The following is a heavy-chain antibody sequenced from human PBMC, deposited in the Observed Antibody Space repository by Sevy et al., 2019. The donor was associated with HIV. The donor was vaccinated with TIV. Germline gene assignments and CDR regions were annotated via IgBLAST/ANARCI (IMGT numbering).Heavy chain of an antibody. CDR3: ARACTAAGYKSGPIDAFDV. CDR2: IGTLLDT. CDR1: GFTFSTYD. Sequence: GGSLRLSCAASGFTFSTYDMHWVRQVAGEGLEWVSGIGTLLDTYYAASVKGRFINSRDNAKNSLFLKLNSLRAGDTAIYYCARACTAAGYKSGPIDAFDVWGQGTVVTVSS. V-gene: IGHV3-13*01. D-gene: IGHD6-13*01. J-gene: IGHJ3*01.